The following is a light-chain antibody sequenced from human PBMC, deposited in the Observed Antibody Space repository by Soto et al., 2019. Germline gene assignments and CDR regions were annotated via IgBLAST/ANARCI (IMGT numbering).Light chain of an antibody. Sequence: EIVLTQSPATLSLSPGERATLSCWASQSISSNLAWYQQRPGQAPRLLIHDASHRAAGIPARFSGSGFGTDFTLTISSLEPEDAAVYYCQQRSNWPPITFGQGTRLEIK. CDR1: QSISSN. J-gene: IGKJ5*01. CDR2: DAS. V-gene: IGKV3-11*01. CDR3: QQRSNWPPIT.